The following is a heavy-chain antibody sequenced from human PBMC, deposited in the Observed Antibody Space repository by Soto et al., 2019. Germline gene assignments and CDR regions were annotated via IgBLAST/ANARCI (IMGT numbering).Heavy chain of an antibody. D-gene: IGHD2-2*01. Sequence: EVQLVESGGGLVQPGGSLRLSCAASGFTFSSYWMHWVRQAPGKGLVWVSRINSDGSSTSYADSVKGRFTISSDNAKNPLYLQMNSLRAEDTAVYYCARDGLKDIVVVPAAGNWFDPWGQGTLVTVSS. V-gene: IGHV3-74*01. CDR2: INSDGSST. J-gene: IGHJ5*02. CDR3: ARDGLKDIVVVPAAGNWFDP. CDR1: GFTFSSYW.